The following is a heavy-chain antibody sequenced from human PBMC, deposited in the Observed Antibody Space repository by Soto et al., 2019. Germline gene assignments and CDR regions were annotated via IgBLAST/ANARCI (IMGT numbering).Heavy chain of an antibody. CDR1: GGSISSGGYY. V-gene: IGHV4-31*03. CDR2: IYYSGST. Sequence: SETLSLTCTVSGGSISSGGYYWSWIRQHPGKGLEWIGYIYYSGSTYYNPSLKSRVTTSVDTSKNQFSLKLSSVTAADTAVYYCAREDYYDSSGYYALGYWGQGTLVTVSS. J-gene: IGHJ4*02. CDR3: AREDYYDSSGYYALGY. D-gene: IGHD3-22*01.